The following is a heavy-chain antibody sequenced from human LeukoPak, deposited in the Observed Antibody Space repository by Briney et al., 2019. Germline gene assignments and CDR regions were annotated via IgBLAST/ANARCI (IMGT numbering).Heavy chain of an antibody. CDR1: GFTFSSYW. CDR2: INSDGTTT. V-gene: IGHV3-74*01. CDR3: AREHTPFGSGCTAAY. D-gene: IGHD6-19*01. J-gene: IGHJ4*02. Sequence: PGGSLRLSCAASGFTFSSYWMHWVRQAPGEGLVWVSRINSDGTTTSYADSVKGRFTISRDNTKNVLYLQMNSLRAEDTAVYYCAREHTPFGSGCTAAYWGQGTLVTVSS.